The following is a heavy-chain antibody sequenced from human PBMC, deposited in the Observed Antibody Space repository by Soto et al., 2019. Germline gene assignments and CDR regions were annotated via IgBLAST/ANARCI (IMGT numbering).Heavy chain of an antibody. CDR1: GGTFGSYA. D-gene: IGHD2-21*01. CDR3: ARVRIVISGNSGYYYYGMDV. J-gene: IGHJ6*02. CDR2: IIPIFGTA. V-gene: IGHV1-69*13. Sequence: SVKVSCKASGGTFGSYAISWVRQAPGQGLEWMGGIIPIFGTANYAQKFQGRVTITADESTSTAYMELSSLRSEDTAVYYCARVRIVISGNSGYYYYGMDVWGQGTTVTVSS.